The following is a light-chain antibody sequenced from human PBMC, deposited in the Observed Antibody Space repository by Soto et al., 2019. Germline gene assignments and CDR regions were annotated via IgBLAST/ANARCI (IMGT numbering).Light chain of an antibody. CDR2: GAS. CDR1: QSVRSNY. J-gene: IGKJ1*01. Sequence: EIVLTQSPGTLSLSPGERATLSCRTSQSVRSNYLAWYQQKPGQAPRLLISGASSRATGIPDRFSGSGSGTDFTLTISRLEPEDFAVYYCHQYGTLPRTFGQGTKVDVK. V-gene: IGKV3-20*01. CDR3: HQYGTLPRT.